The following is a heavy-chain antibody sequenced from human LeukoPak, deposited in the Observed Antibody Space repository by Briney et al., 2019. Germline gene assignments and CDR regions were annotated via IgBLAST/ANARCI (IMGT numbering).Heavy chain of an antibody. CDR2: VYYGRTT. CDR1: AASFISSSHH. CDR3: VRHDGRGGATMGAFDS. D-gene: IGHD5-12*01. J-gene: IGHJ5*01. Sequence: SETLSLTCTVSAASFISSSHHWGWIRQSPGKGREWIGTVYYGRTTYYTPPLDGRVTIPLDTSANHFSLQLNSVTAADTAVYYCVRHDGRGGATMGAFDSWGQGSVVTVSS. V-gene: IGHV4-39*01.